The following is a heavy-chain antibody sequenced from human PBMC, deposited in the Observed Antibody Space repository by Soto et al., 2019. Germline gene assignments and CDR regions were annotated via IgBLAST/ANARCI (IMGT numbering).Heavy chain of an antibody. V-gene: IGHV1-69*08. CDR1: GGTFSSYT. D-gene: IGHD6-19*01. J-gene: IGHJ4*02. CDR2: IIPILGIA. Sequence: QVQLVQSGAEVKKPGSSVKVSCKASGGTFSSYTISWVRQAPGQGLEWMGRIIPILGIANYAQKFQGRVTITAEKSTRTAYMELSSLRSEETAVYYCARDACQYSSGWYPLYGYWGQGTLVTVSS. CDR3: ARDACQYSSGWYPLYGY.